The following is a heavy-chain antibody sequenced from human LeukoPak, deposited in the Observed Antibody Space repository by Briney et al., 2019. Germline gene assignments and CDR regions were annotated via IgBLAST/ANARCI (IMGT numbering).Heavy chain of an antibody. J-gene: IGHJ4*02. CDR3: ARRTWDQYYFDY. V-gene: IGHV1-2*02. D-gene: IGHD1-26*01. CDR1: GYTFTGYY. Sequence: ASVTVSCKASGYTFTGYYMHWVRQAPGQGLEWMGWINPNSGGTNYAQKFQGRVTMTRDTSISTAYLQWSSLKASDTAMYYCARRTWDQYYFDYWGQGTLVTVSS. CDR2: INPNSGGT.